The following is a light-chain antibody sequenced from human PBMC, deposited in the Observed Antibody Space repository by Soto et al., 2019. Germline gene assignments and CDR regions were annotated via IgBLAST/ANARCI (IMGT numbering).Light chain of an antibody. CDR3: QQRSNWPMST. V-gene: IGKV3-11*01. CDR1: QSISTY. J-gene: IGKJ5*01. CDR2: DAS. Sequence: PGQRATLSCRASQSISTYLAWYQVKPGQAPRLLIYDASNRATGIPARFSGSGSGTDFTLTISSLEPEDFAVYYCQQRSNWPMSTFGQGTRLEIK.